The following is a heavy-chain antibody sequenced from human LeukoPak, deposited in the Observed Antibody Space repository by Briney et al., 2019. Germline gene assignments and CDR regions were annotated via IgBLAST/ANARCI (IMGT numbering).Heavy chain of an antibody. Sequence: ASVKVSCKASGYTFTGYYMHWVRQAPGQGLEWMGWINPSGGSTSYAQKFQGRVTMTRDTSTSTVYMELSSLRSEDTAVYYCARDWTTDGSGSYFYGMDVWGQGTTVTVSS. J-gene: IGHJ6*02. V-gene: IGHV1-46*01. CDR1: GYTFTGYY. D-gene: IGHD3-10*01. CDR3: ARDWTTDGSGSYFYGMDV. CDR2: INPSGGST.